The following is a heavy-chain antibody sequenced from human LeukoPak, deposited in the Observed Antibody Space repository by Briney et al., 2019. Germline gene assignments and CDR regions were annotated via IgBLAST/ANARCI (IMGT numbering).Heavy chain of an antibody. CDR1: GSRFTSYW. J-gene: IGHJ3*02. Sequence: GESLKISCRGSGSRFTSYWIVWVRQMPGKGLEWMGIIYPGDSETRYSPSLQGQVTISADKSISTAYLQWSSLRASDTAIYYCARPGSGYYGAFDIWGQGTLVTVSS. V-gene: IGHV5-51*01. CDR3: ARPGSGYYGAFDI. CDR2: IYPGDSET. D-gene: IGHD3-3*01.